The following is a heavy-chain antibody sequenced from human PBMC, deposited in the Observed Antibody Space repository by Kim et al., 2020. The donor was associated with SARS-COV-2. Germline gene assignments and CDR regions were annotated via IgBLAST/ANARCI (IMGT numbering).Heavy chain of an antibody. Sequence: GGSLRLSCAASGFTFSSYAMHWVRQAPGKGLEWVAVISYDGSNKYYADSVKRRFTISRDNSKNTLYLQMNSLRAEDTAVYYCARDPMIKFGGVIVRSYY. CDR2: ISYDGSNK. V-gene: IGHV3-30*04. J-gene: IGHJ6*01. CDR1: GFTFSSYA. CDR3: ARDPMIKFGGVIVRSYY. D-gene: IGHD3-16*02.